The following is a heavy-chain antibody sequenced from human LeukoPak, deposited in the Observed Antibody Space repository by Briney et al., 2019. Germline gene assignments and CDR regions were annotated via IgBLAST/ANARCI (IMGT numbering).Heavy chain of an antibody. J-gene: IGHJ4*02. D-gene: IGHD3-10*01. CDR2: MNPNSGNT. CDR3: ARVSSTHDYYGSGSYLPLLD. V-gene: IGHV1-8*01. CDR1: GYTFTSYD. Sequence: GASVKVSCKASGYTFTSYDINWVRQATGQGLEWMGWMNPNSGNTGYAQKFQGRVTMTRNTSISTAYMELSSLRSEDTAVYYCARVSSTHDYYGSGSYLPLLDWGQGTLVTVSS.